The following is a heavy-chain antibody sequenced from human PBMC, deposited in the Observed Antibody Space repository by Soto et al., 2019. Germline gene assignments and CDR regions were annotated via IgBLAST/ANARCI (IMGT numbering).Heavy chain of an antibody. Sequence: KVSCKASGGTFSSYAISWVRQAPGRGLEWMGGIIPIFGTANYAQKFQGRVTITADESTSTAYMELSSLRSEDTAVYYCARDWVVPAATRARYYYYGMDVWGQGTTVTVSS. D-gene: IGHD2-2*01. J-gene: IGHJ6*02. CDR3: ARDWVVPAATRARYYYYGMDV. CDR2: IIPIFGTA. CDR1: GGTFSSYA. V-gene: IGHV1-69*01.